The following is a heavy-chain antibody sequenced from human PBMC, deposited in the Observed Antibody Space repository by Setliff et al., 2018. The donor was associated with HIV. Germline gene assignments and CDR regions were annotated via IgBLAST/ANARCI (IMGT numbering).Heavy chain of an antibody. J-gene: IGHJ5*01. D-gene: IGHD1-7*01. CDR3: AKRAVQDGTVTSSNWFES. Sequence: PSETLSLTCAVSGDSIGTYSWHWLRQPPGKGLEWIGYIYGSGSTGYNPSLTSQVTMSTDTPNNRFALKLTSVTAADTAVYYCAKRAVQDGTVTSSNWFESWGQGTLVTVSS. V-gene: IGHV4-4*09. CDR1: GDSIGTYS. CDR2: IYGSGST.